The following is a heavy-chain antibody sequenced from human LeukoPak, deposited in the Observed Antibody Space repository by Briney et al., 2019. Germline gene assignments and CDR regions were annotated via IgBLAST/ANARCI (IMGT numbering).Heavy chain of an antibody. V-gene: IGHV4-34*01. CDR1: GGSFSGYY. CDR3: ARPPHY. J-gene: IGHJ4*02. CDR2: INHSRST. Sequence: PSETLSLTCAVYGGSFSGYYWSWIRQPPGKGLEWIGEINHSRSTNYNPSLKSRVTISVDTSKNQFSLKLSSVTAADTAVYYCARPPHYWGQGTLVTVSS.